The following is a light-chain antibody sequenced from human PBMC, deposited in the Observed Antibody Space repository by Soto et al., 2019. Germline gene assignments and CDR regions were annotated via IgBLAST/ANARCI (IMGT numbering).Light chain of an antibody. CDR3: QQTYNTPYT. Sequence: DIQMTQSPSSLSASVGDXXXXXCRAXXXXXXXLNWYQQKPGKAPKLLISAASSLQSGVPSRFSGSGSGTDFTLTISSLQPEDFATYYCQQTYNTPYTFGQGTKLEIK. J-gene: IGKJ2*01. V-gene: IGKV1-39*01. CDR1: XXXXXX. CDR2: AAS.